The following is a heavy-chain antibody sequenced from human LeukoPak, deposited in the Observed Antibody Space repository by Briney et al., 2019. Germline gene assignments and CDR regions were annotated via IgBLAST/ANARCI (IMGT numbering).Heavy chain of an antibody. Sequence: SETLSLTCAVSGGSISRSNWWSWVRQSSGKGLDWIGEIYDNGSTNYNPSLKSRVTISVDTSKNQFSLKLSSVTAADTAVYYCARGVYYYDSSGYYHDAFDIWGQGTMVTVSS. D-gene: IGHD3-22*01. CDR2: IYDNGST. V-gene: IGHV4-4*02. J-gene: IGHJ3*02. CDR3: ARGVYYYDSSGYYHDAFDI. CDR1: GGSISRSNW.